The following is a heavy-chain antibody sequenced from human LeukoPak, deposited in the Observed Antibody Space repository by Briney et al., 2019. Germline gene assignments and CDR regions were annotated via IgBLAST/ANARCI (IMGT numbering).Heavy chain of an antibody. J-gene: IGHJ4*02. Sequence: SETLSLTCTVSGGSISSSSYYWGWIRQPPGKGLEWIGNIYYSGSTYYNPSLKSRVTISVATSKNQFSLKLSSVTAADTAVYYCARLRLGDYYFDCWGQGTLVTVSS. D-gene: IGHD4/OR15-4a*01. V-gene: IGHV4-39*01. CDR2: IYYSGST. CDR1: GGSISSSSYY. CDR3: ARLRLGDYYFDC.